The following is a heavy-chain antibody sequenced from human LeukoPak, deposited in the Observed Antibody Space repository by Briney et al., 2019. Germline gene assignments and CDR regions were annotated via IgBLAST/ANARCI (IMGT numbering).Heavy chain of an antibody. D-gene: IGHD3-3*01. J-gene: IGHJ4*02. V-gene: IGHV2-70*04. CDR1: GFSLSTSGMR. Sequence: SGPTRVNPTQTLTLTCTFSGFSLSTSGMRVSWILQPPGKALEWLARIDWDDDKFYSTSLKTRLTISKDTSKNQVVLRMTNMDPVDTGLYYCARESAQYYFHYSGQGTLVTVSS. CDR3: ARESAQYYFHY. CDR2: IDWDDDK.